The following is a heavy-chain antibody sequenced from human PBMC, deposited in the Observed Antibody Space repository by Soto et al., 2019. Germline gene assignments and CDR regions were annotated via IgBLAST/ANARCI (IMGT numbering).Heavy chain of an antibody. D-gene: IGHD3-10*01. CDR3: ARAGFGELLQIYDAFDI. V-gene: IGHV1-46*03. CDR1: GYTFTSYY. Sequence: ASVKVSCKASGYTFTSYYMHWVRQAPGQGLEWMGIINPSGGSTSYAQKFQGRVTMTRDTSTSTVYMELSSLRSEDTAVYYCARAGFGELLQIYDAFDIWGQGTMVTVSS. J-gene: IGHJ3*02. CDR2: INPSGGST.